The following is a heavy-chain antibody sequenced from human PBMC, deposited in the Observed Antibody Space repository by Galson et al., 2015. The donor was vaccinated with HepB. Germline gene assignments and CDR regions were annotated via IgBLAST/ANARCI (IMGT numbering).Heavy chain of an antibody. D-gene: IGHD2-2*03. J-gene: IGHJ6*02. CDR1: GFTFSNYN. Sequence: SLRLSCAVGGFTFSNYNMKWVRQAPGRGLEWVASISSSRNYAFYGDSVKGRFTISRDNAQNSLSLQMNSLRAEDTAVYYCAREMDTVEVPAALDVWGQGTTVIVSS. V-gene: IGHV3-21*01. CDR3: AREMDTVEVPAALDV. CDR2: ISSSRNYA.